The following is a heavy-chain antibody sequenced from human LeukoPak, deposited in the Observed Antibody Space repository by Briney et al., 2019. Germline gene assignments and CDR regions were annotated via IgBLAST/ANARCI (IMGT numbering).Heavy chain of an antibody. CDR1: GYSFSTHW. CDR3: ARQTDSNGFFYFGY. D-gene: IGHD3-22*01. CDR2: IYPGDSDI. J-gene: IGHJ4*02. Sequence: GESLKISCKGSGYSFSTHWIGWVRQMPGESLEWKGIIYPGDSDIRYSPSFQGQVTISADKSISTAYLQWSSLKASDTAMYYCARQTDSNGFFYFGYWGQGTLVTVSS. V-gene: IGHV5-51*01.